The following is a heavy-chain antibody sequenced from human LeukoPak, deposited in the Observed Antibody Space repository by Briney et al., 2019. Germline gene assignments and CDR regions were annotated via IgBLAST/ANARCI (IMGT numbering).Heavy chain of an antibody. J-gene: IGHJ4*02. CDR3: ARGGGPFDY. CDR1: GFTFDDYA. D-gene: IGHD3-16*01. Sequence: GRSLRLSCAASGFTFDDYAMHWVRQAPGKGLEWVSGISWNSGSIGYADSVKGRFTISRDNAKNSLYLQMNSLRAEDTAVYYCARGGGPFDYWGQGTLVTVSS. CDR2: ISWNSGSI. V-gene: IGHV3-9*01.